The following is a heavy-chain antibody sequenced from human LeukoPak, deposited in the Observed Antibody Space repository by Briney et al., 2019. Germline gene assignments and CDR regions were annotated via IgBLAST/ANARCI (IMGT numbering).Heavy chain of an antibody. V-gene: IGHV1-8*01. D-gene: IGHD2-21*01. J-gene: IGHJ6*03. CDR3: ARVVMKAFYYNYMDV. CDR1: GYTISGYD. CDR2: MNPTSGDT. Sequence: ASVKDSCKASGYTISGYDVNCVRQAPGQGLEWMGWMNPTSGDTGYAQKFQGTVTMPRSMSTSTAYMELSRLRSEDTAVYFCARVVMKAFYYNYMDVCGKGTT.